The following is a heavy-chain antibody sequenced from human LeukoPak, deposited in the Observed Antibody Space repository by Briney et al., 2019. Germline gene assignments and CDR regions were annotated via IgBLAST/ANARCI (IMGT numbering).Heavy chain of an antibody. J-gene: IGHJ4*02. V-gene: IGHV3-23*01. CDR1: GFTFSSDA. CDR3: AKSTTPMIVVVIMDY. D-gene: IGHD3-22*01. Sequence: GGSLRLSCAASGFTFSSDAMSWVRQAPGKGLEWVSAISGSGGSTYYADSVKGRFTISRDNSKNTLYLQMNSLRAEDTAVYYCAKSTTPMIVVVIMDYWGQGTLVTVSS. CDR2: ISGSGGST.